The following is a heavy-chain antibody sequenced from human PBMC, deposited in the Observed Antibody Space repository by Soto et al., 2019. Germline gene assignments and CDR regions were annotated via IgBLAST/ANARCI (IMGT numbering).Heavy chain of an antibody. CDR3: ATSSVSRLLNHWYFDL. CDR1: GGSISSSDYY. V-gene: IGHV4-39*01. J-gene: IGHJ2*01. Sequence: SETLSLTCTVSGGSISSSDYYWGWVRQPPGKGLEWMGSISNGVSTYCNPSLKSRLAISIDTSKNQFSLSLSSVTAADTAVYYCATSSVSRLLNHWYFDLWGRGTLVTVSS. CDR2: ISNGVST. D-gene: IGHD2-8*01.